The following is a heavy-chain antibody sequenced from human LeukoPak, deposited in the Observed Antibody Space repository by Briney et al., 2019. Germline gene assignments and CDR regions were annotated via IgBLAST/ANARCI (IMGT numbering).Heavy chain of an antibody. CDR2: ISAYNGNT. D-gene: IGHD6-13*01. CDR3: ARGAAADTSPSDY. J-gene: IGHJ4*02. V-gene: IGHV1-18*04. CDR1: GYTFNRYG. Sequence: GASVKVSCKASGYTFNRYGISWMRQAPGQGLEWMGWISAYNGNTNYAQKLQGRVTMTTNTSTSTAYMELRSLRSDDTAVYYCARGAAADTSPSDYWGQGTLVTVSS.